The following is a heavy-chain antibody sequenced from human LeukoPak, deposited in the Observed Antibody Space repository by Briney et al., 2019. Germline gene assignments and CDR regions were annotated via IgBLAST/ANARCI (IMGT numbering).Heavy chain of an antibody. Sequence: SQTLSLTCTASGGSSSNGGYSWNWIRQYPGKGLEWIVYINYSGVTYYNPSLRSRVTMSVDTSKNQFSLKLSSVAAADTAVYYCARGLGYYYGSAGGYWGQGILVTVSS. CDR1: GGSSSNGGYS. V-gene: IGHV4-31*03. J-gene: IGHJ4*02. CDR3: ARGLGYYYGSAGGY. CDR2: INYSGVT. D-gene: IGHD3-10*01.